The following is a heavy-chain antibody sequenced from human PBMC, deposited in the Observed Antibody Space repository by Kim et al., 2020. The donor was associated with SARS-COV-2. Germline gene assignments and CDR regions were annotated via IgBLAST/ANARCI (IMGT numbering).Heavy chain of an antibody. CDR1: GFTFSSYW. CDR2: IKQDGSEK. J-gene: IGHJ6*02. V-gene: IGHV3-7*03. Sequence: GGSLRLSCAASGFTFSSYWMSWVRQAPGKGLEWVANIKQDGSEKYYVDSVKGRFTISRDNAKNSLYLQMNSLRAEDMAVYYCARDGLAAAGSYYYYGMDVWGQGTTVTVSS. CDR3: ARDGLAAAGSYYYYGMDV. D-gene: IGHD6-13*01.